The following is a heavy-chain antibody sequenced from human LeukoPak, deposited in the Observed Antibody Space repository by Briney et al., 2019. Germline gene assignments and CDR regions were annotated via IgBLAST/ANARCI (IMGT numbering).Heavy chain of an antibody. CDR1: GYSFTSYW. Sequence: PGESLKISCKGSGYSFTSYWIGWARQMPGKGLEWMGITYPGDSDTRYSPPFQGQVTISADKSISTAYLQWSSLKASDTAMYYCARLIAVAGTGWFDPWGQGTLVTVSS. J-gene: IGHJ5*02. V-gene: IGHV5-51*01. D-gene: IGHD6-19*01. CDR3: ARLIAVAGTGWFDP. CDR2: TYPGDSDT.